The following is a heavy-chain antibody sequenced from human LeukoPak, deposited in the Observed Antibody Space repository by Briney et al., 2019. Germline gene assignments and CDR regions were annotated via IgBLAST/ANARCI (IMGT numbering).Heavy chain of an antibody. CDR3: AKGAWKIQLWAPYFDY. CDR2: ISGSGGST. CDR1: GFTFSSYA. V-gene: IGHV3-23*01. Sequence: GGSLRLSCAASGFTFSSYAMSWVRQAPGKGLEWVSAISGSGGSTYYADSVKGRFTISRDNSKNTLYLQMNSLRAEDTAVYYCAKGAWKIQLWAPYFDYWGQGTLVTVSS. J-gene: IGHJ4*02. D-gene: IGHD5-18*01.